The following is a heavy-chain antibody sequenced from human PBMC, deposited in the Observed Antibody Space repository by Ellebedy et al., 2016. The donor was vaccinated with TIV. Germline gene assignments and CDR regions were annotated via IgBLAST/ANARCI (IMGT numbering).Heavy chain of an antibody. CDR3: ARMAYGSGMGGGSLDY. D-gene: IGHD3-10*01. Sequence: GESLKISXATSGFTFGAHGMHWVRQAPGKGLEWVAVISYDGISQEYADSVKGRFTISRDNSKHTLFLQMNSLRAEDTAVYFCARMAYGSGMGGGSLDYWGQGTLVTVSS. V-gene: IGHV3-30*03. CDR2: ISYDGISQ. J-gene: IGHJ4*02. CDR1: GFTFGAHG.